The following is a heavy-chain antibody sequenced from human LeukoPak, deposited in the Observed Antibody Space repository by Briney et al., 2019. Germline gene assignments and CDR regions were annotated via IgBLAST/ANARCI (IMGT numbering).Heavy chain of an antibody. CDR3: ATDYGEARDY. V-gene: IGHV4-34*01. J-gene: IGHJ4*02. CDR1: GGSFSGYY. D-gene: IGHD4-17*01. Sequence: SETLSLTCAVYGGSFSGYYWSWIRQPPGKGLEWIGEINHSGSTNYNPSLKSRVTISVDTSKNQFSLKLSSVAAADTAVYYCATDYGEARDYWGQGTLVTVSS. CDR2: INHSGST.